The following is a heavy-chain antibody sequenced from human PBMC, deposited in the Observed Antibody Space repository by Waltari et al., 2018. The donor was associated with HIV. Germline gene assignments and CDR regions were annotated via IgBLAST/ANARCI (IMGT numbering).Heavy chain of an antibody. CDR1: GGSISSGGYY. CDR2: IYTSGNT. Sequence: QVQLQESGPGLVKPSQTLSLTCTVSGGSISSGGYYWSWIRQPAGKGLEWIGRIYTSGNTNYNPSLKSRVTISVDTSKNQFSLRLSSVTAADTAVYYCARDWGYNYFDYWGQGTLVTVSS. D-gene: IGHD3-16*01. CDR3: ARDWGYNYFDY. J-gene: IGHJ4*02. V-gene: IGHV4-61*02.